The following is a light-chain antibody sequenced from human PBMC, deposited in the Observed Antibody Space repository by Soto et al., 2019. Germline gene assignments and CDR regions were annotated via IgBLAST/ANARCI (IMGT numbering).Light chain of an antibody. CDR1: QSVSSY. CDR3: QQRSNWPTTWT. Sequence: EIVLTQSPATLSLSPGERATLSCRASQSVSSYLAWYQRKPGQAPRLLIYDASNRATGFPARFSGSGSGTDFTLTISSIEPEDFAVYYYQQRSNWPTTWTFGQGTKVEIK. V-gene: IGKV3-11*01. CDR2: DAS. J-gene: IGKJ1*01.